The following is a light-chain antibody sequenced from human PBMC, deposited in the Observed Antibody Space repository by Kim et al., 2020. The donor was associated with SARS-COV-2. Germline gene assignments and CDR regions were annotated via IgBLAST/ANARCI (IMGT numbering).Light chain of an antibody. V-gene: IGKV1-33*01. Sequence: DIQMTQSPSSLSASVGDRVTITCQASQDITNYLSWYQQKPGKAPKLLIYDASNLETGVPSRFSGSGSGTDFTFTISSLQPEDPATYYCQQYDSLPLTFGGGTKVEIK. J-gene: IGKJ4*01. CDR2: DAS. CDR3: QQYDSLPLT. CDR1: QDITNY.